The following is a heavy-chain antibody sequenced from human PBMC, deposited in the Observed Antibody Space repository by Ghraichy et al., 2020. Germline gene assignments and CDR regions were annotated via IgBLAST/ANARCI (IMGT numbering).Heavy chain of an antibody. V-gene: IGHV4-39*01. D-gene: IGHD1-26*01. CDR3: ARFSGSFFDY. Sequence: GSLRLSCTVSGGSISSSSYSWGWIRQPPGKGLEWIGNFFYRGSTYYNPSLKSRVTISVDTSKSQFSLKLTSVTAADTAVYYCARFSGSFFDYWGQGTLVTVSS. CDR1: GGSISSSSYS. J-gene: IGHJ4*02. CDR2: FFYRGST.